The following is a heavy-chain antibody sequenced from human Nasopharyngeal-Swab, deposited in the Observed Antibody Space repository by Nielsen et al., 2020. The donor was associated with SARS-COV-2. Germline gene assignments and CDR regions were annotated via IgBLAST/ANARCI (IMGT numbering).Heavy chain of an antibody. CDR2: INTDGSST. D-gene: IGHD3-3*01. CDR1: GFTVSSNY. Sequence: GESLKISCAASGFTVSSNYMSWVRQAPGKGLVWVSRINTDGSSTSYADSVKGRFTISRDNAKNTLYLQMNTLRAEDTAVYYCVRQQVPYYDFWSGSNPGFDSWGQGTLVTVSS. CDR3: VRQQVPYYDFWSGSNPGFDS. J-gene: IGHJ4*02. V-gene: IGHV3-74*01.